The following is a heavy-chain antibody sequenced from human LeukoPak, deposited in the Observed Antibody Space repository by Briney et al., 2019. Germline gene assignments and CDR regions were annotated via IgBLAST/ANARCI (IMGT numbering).Heavy chain of an antibody. Sequence: ASVKVSCKASGYTFTSYYMHWVRQAPGQGLEWMGIINPSGGSTSYAQKFQGRVTMTRDTATSTVYMELSRLRCEDTAVYYCARVVDYGDYFDYWGQGTLVTVSS. CDR1: GYTFTSYY. CDR2: INPSGGST. D-gene: IGHD4-17*01. V-gene: IGHV1-46*01. CDR3: ARVVDYGDYFDY. J-gene: IGHJ4*02.